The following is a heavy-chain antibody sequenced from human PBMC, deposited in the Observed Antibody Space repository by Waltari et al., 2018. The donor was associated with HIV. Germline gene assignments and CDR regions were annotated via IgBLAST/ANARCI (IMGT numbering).Heavy chain of an antibody. J-gene: IGHJ3*01. CDR2: IYFIGTT. Sequence: HLQLQESGPGLVKPSETLSLTCAVSDNSIISDGYYWGWIRQPPGKGLEWIGYIYFIGTTYYNPSLRSRVSISVDTSKNQFSLRLTSMTAADTAIYFCARYFDLNDYYRAFDLWGQGTLVTVSS. CDR1: DNSIISDGYY. D-gene: IGHD3-10*01. V-gene: IGHV4-39*01. CDR3: ARYFDLNDYYRAFDL.